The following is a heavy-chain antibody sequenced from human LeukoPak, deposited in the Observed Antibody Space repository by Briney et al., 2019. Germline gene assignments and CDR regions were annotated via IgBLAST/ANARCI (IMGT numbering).Heavy chain of an antibody. CDR2: ISAYNGNT. J-gene: IGHJ4*02. V-gene: IGHV1-18*04. D-gene: IGHD6-13*01. CDR3: ARAFILQLPRGPDY. Sequence: ASVRVSCKASGYTFTGYYMHWVRQAPGQGLEWMGWISAYNGNTNYAQKLQGRVTMTTDTSTSTAYMELRSLRSDDTAVYYCARAFILQLPRGPDYWGQGTLVTVSS. CDR1: GYTFTGYY.